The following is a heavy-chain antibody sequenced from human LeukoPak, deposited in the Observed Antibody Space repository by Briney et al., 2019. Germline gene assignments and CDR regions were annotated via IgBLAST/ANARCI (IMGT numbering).Heavy chain of an antibody. CDR3: ARGGAGATKDDTFDI. CDR2: ISSRSSVI. D-gene: IGHD1-26*01. Sequence: GGSLRLSCAASGFTFSSYSMNWVRQAPGRGLEWVSSISSRSSVIFYADSVKGRFTISRDNAENSLYLQMISLRAEDTAVYYCARGGAGATKDDTFDIWGQETLVTVSS. V-gene: IGHV3-21*01. CDR1: GFTFSSYS. J-gene: IGHJ3*02.